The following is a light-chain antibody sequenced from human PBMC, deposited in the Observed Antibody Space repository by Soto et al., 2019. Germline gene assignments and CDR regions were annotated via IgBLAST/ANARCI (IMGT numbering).Light chain of an antibody. V-gene: IGKV3-20*01. CDR1: QSVSSSY. Sequence: EIVLTQSPGTLSLSPGERATLSCRASQSVSSSYLALYQQKPGQAPRLLIYGASSRATGIQDRFSGSGSGTDFTLTISRLEPEDFAVYYCHQYDSSPLTFGGGTKLEIK. CDR3: HQYDSSPLT. J-gene: IGKJ4*01. CDR2: GAS.